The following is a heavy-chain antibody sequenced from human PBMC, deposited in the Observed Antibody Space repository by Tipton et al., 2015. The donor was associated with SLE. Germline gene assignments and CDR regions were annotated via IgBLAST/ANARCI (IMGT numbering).Heavy chain of an antibody. J-gene: IGHJ4*02. Sequence: RSLRLSCAASGFTFSSYAMHWVRQAPGKGLEWVAVISYDGSNKYYADSVKGRLTISRDNSKNTLYLQMNSLSAEDTAVYYCAKETGSSYFDYWGQGTLVTVSS. CDR1: GFTFSSYA. CDR2: ISYDGSNK. D-gene: IGHD2-15*01. V-gene: IGHV3-30-3*01. CDR3: AKETGSSYFDY.